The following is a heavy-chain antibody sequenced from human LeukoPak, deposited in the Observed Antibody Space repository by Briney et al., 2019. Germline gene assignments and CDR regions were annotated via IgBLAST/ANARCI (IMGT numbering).Heavy chain of an antibody. Sequence: PGGSLRLSCAASGFTFSSYWMSWVRQAPGKGLEWVANIKQDGSEKYYVDSVKGRFTISRDNAKNSLYLQMNSLRAEDTAVYYCARDTASQIRYYGDHYFDYWGQGTLVTVSS. CDR3: ARDTASQIRYYGDHYFDY. J-gene: IGHJ4*02. D-gene: IGHD4-17*01. V-gene: IGHV3-7*01. CDR2: IKQDGSEK. CDR1: GFTFSSYW.